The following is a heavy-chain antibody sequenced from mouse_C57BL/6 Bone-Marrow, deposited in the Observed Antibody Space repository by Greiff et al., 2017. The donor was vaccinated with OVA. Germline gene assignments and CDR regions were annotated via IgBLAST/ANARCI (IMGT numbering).Heavy chain of an antibody. D-gene: IGHD2-1*01. J-gene: IGHJ3*01. CDR3: ARLLMLLGNAY. Sequence: QVQLKQPGAELVRPGTSVKLSCKASGYTFTSYWMHWVKQSPGQGLEWIGVIDPSDSYTNYNQKFKGKATWTVDTSSSTAYMQLSSLTSEDSAVYYCARLLMLLGNAYWGQGTLVTVSA. CDR2: IDPSDSYT. V-gene: IGHV1-59*01. CDR1: GYTFTSYW.